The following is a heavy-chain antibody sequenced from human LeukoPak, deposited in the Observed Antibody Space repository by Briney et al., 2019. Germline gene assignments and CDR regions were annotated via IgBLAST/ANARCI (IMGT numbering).Heavy chain of an antibody. D-gene: IGHD6-19*01. Sequence: GGSLRLSCTASGFIFSTCAMNWVRHSPGKGLEWVSGINGGGDDTYYADSVKGRFTRSRDNSKNTLSLQMISLRVEDTAIYYRSKDRFDSGWQLNDYWGQGTLVTDSA. CDR3: SKDRFDSGWQLNDY. V-gene: IGHV3-23*01. CDR1: GFIFSTCA. CDR2: INGGGDDT. J-gene: IGHJ4*02.